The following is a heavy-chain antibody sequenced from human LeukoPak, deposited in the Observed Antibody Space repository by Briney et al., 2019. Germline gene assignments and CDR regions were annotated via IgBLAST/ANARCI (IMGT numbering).Heavy chain of an antibody. CDR2: ISAYNGNT. CDR1: GYTFTSYG. Sequence: GASVKVSCKASGYTFTSYGISWVRQAPGQGLEWMGWISAYNGNTNYAQKLQGRVTMTTDTSTSTAYMELRSLRSDDTAVYYCAGLITMVRGPSPPDYWGQGTLVTVSS. J-gene: IGHJ4*02. V-gene: IGHV1-18*01. CDR3: AGLITMVRGPSPPDY. D-gene: IGHD3-10*01.